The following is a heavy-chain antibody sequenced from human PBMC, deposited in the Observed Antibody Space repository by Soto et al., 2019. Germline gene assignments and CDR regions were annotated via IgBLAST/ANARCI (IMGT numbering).Heavy chain of an antibody. CDR3: ARGGRRGYYDSSGYAKTPIDF. Sequence: SVKVSWKASGGTFSSYAISWVRQAPGQGLEWMGGIIPIFGTANYAQKFQGRVTITADESTSTAYMELSSLRSEDTAVYYCARGGRRGYYDSSGYAKTPIDFWGQGTLVTGSS. D-gene: IGHD3-22*01. CDR1: GGTFSSYA. CDR2: IIPIFGTA. V-gene: IGHV1-69*13. J-gene: IGHJ4*02.